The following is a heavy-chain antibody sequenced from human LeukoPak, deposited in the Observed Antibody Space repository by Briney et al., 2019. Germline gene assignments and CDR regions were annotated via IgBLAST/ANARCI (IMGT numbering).Heavy chain of an antibody. CDR1: VGSFSVYQ. CDR2: INHSGST. CDR3: ARTSIYYDSSGYRS. D-gene: IGHD3-22*01. V-gene: IGHV4-34*01. Sequence: SETLSLTRAVYVGSFSVYQSSWVRHPPGKRRGCMGEINHSGSTNYNPSLKSRFNISVDTSKNQFSLKLSSVTAADTAVYYCARTSIYYDSSGYRSWGQGTLVTVSS. J-gene: IGHJ5*02.